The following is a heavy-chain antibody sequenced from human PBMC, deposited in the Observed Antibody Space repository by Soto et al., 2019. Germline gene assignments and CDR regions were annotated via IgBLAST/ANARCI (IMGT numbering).Heavy chain of an antibody. V-gene: IGHV1-69*01. Sequence: QVQLVQSGAEVKKPGSSVKVSCKASGGTFSSYAISWVRQAPGQGLEWMGGIIPIFGTANYAQKFQGRVTITADESTSTAYMELSSLRSEDTAVYYCVRLSCSGGSCYGGEDGIDYWGQGTLVTVSS. D-gene: IGHD2-15*01. CDR2: IIPIFGTA. J-gene: IGHJ4*02. CDR1: GGTFSSYA. CDR3: VRLSCSGGSCYGGEDGIDY.